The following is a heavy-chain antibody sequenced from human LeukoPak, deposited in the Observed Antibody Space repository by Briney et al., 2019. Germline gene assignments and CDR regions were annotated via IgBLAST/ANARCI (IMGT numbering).Heavy chain of an antibody. CDR3: ARVGGTNYYYYGMDV. V-gene: IGHV4-59*01. J-gene: IGHJ6*02. CDR1: GGSISNYY. CDR2: IYYSGST. Sequence: SETLSLTCTVSGGSISNYYWSWIRQPPGKGLEWIGYIYYSGSTNYNPSLKSRVTISVDTSKNQFSLRLSSVTAADTAVYYCARVGGTNYYYYGMDVWGQGTTVTVSS. D-gene: IGHD1-26*01.